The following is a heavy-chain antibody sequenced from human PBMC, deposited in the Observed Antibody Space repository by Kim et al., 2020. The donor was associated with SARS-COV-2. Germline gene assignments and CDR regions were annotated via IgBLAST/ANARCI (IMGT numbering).Heavy chain of an antibody. D-gene: IGHD6-6*01. J-gene: IGHJ6*02. V-gene: IGHV6-1*01. CDR1: GDSVSSNSAA. Sequence: SQTLSLTCAISGDSVSSNSAAWNWVRQSPSRGLEWLGRTYYRSKWYNDYAVSVKSRITINPDTSKNEFPLQLNSVTPDDTAVYYCARDLSAAARSIWAQNRYYCYAMDVWGQRTTVTVSS. CDR3: ARDLSAAARSIWAQNRYYCYAMDV. CDR2: TYYRSKWYN.